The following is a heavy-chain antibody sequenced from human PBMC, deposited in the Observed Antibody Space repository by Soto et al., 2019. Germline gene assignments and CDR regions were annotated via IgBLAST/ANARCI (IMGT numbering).Heavy chain of an antibody. Sequence: GGSLRLSCAASGFTFSSYGMHWVRQAPGXGLXXVAFXSXDXXXXXXADSVKGRFTISRDNSKNTMYLQMSTLRAEDTAVYYCAGSPGTYWYFPLWGRGTMVTVSS. J-gene: IGHJ2*01. CDR2: XSXDXXXX. D-gene: IGHD6-13*01. CDR1: GFTFSSYG. V-gene: IGHV3-30*03. CDR3: AGSPGTYWYFPL.